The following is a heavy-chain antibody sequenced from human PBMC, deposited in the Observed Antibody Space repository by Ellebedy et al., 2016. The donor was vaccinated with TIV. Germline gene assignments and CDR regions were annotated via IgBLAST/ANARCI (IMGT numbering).Heavy chain of an antibody. V-gene: IGHV4-59*01. CDR3: AFGYGGLGAFDI. Sequence: GSLRLSCTVAGGSISRNYWSWIRQPPGKGLEWIGYIYYSGSTKYNPSLKSRVTISVDTSKNQFSLKLSSVTAADTAVYYCAFGYGGLGAFDIWGHGTMVTVSS. J-gene: IGHJ3*02. CDR2: IYYSGST. CDR1: GGSISRNY. D-gene: IGHD4-23*01.